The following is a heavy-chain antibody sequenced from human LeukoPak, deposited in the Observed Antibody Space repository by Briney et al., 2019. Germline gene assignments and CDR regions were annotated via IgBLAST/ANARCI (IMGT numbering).Heavy chain of an antibody. CDR3: LAQDDYGGNPDY. V-gene: IGHV1-8*03. D-gene: IGHD4-23*01. J-gene: IGHJ4*02. CDR1: GYTFTSYD. CDR2: MNPNSGNT. Sequence: GASVKVSCKASGYTFTSYDINWVRQATGQGLEWMGWMNPNSGNTGYAQKFQGRVTITRNTSISTAYMELSSLRSEDTAVYYCLAQDDYGGNPDYWGQGTLVTVSS.